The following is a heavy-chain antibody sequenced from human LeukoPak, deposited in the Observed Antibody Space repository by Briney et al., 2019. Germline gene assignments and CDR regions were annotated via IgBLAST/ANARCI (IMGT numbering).Heavy chain of an antibody. CDR1: GGSISSYY. CDR2: IYTSGST. CDR3: ARKVPIAVAVGYYFYY. V-gene: IGHV4-4*07. Sequence: SETLSLTCTVSGGSISSYYWSWIRQPAGKGLEWIGRIYTSGSTNYNPSLKSRVTISVDTSKNQFSLKLSSVTAADTAVYYCARKVPIAVAVGYYFYYWGQGTLVTVSS. D-gene: IGHD6-19*01. J-gene: IGHJ4*02.